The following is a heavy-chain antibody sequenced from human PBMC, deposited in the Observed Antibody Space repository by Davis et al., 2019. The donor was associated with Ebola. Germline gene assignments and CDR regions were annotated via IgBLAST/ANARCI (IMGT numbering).Heavy chain of an antibody. CDR3: TTDIPEYTGFEDFY. J-gene: IGHJ4*02. Sequence: PGGSLRLSCAGSGFTFSNAWMGWVRQAPGKGLEWVGRIKSKTDGGTTHYAAPVTGRFTFSRDDSKNMFFLQMNSLKIEDTAVYYCTTDIPEYTGFEDFYWGQGALVTVSS. CDR1: GFTFSNAW. CDR2: IKSKTDGGTT. D-gene: IGHD5-12*01. V-gene: IGHV3-15*01.